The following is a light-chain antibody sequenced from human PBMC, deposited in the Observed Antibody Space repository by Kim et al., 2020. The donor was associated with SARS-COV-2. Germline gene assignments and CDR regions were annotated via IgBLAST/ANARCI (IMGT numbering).Light chain of an antibody. CDR1: SSDVGNYNL. CDR3: CSYAGSKCWV. Sequence: QSALTQPASVSGSPGQSITISCTGTSSDVGNYNLVSWYQQHPGKAPKVMIYEVSKRPSGVSNRFSGSKSGNTASLTISGLQAEDEADYYCCSYAGSKCWVFGGGTQLTVL. CDR2: EVS. V-gene: IGLV2-23*02. J-gene: IGLJ3*02.